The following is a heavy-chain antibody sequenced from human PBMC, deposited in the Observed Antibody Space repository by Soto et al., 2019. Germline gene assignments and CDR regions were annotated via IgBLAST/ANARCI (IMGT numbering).Heavy chain of an antibody. CDR3: AKDPSSGFAMENYFDY. CDR1: GFTFSSYA. V-gene: IGHV3-23*01. D-gene: IGHD3-10*01. Sequence: EVQLSGSGGGLVQPGGSLRLSCAASGFTFSSYAMSWVRQAPGKGLEWVSAISGSSTSTYYVDSVKGRFTISRDNSKNTLYLQMNSLRAEDTAVYYCAKDPSSGFAMENYFDYWGQGTLVTVSS. J-gene: IGHJ4*02. CDR2: ISGSSTST.